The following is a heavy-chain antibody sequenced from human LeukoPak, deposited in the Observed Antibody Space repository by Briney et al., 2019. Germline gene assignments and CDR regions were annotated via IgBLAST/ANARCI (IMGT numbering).Heavy chain of an antibody. CDR1: GGTFSSYT. J-gene: IGHJ6*03. D-gene: IGHD2-15*01. Sequence: SVKVSCKASGGTFSSYTISWVRQAPGQGLEWMGRIIPILGIANYAQKFQGRVTITADKSTSTAYMELSSLRSEDTAVYYCARDRGYCSGGSCYSSGNYYYYMDVWGKGTTVTDSS. CDR3: ARDRGYCSGGSCYSSGNYYYYMDV. V-gene: IGHV1-69*04. CDR2: IIPILGIA.